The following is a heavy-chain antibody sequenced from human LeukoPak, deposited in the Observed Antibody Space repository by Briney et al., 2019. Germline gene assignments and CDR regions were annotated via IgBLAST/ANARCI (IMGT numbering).Heavy chain of an antibody. CDR2: MNPNSGNT. CDR3: ARGESGTDNGLNDY. D-gene: IGHD1-7*01. J-gene: IGHJ4*02. V-gene: IGHV1-8*03. Sequence: ASVKVSCKASGYTFTSYDINWVRQATGQGLEWMGWMNPNSGNTGYAQKFQGRVTITRNTSISTAYMEQSSLRSEDTAVYYCARGESGTDNGLNDYWGQGTLVTVSS. CDR1: GYTFTSYD.